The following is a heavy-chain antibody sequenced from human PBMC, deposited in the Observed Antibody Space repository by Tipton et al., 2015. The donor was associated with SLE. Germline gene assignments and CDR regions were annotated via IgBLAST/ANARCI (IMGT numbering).Heavy chain of an antibody. CDR1: GGSIRSNAYY. J-gene: IGHJ3*02. Sequence: GLVKPSETLSLTCSVSGGSIRSNAYYWAWIRQPPGKGLEWIGSIYNNGRTHYNTSLKSRVTMSIDTSKSQFSLNLTSVTGADTAVYYCARRIWFGGGPFDKWGPGTMVTVSS. D-gene: IGHD3-10*01. V-gene: IGHV4-39*01. CDR3: ARRIWFGGGPFDK. CDR2: IYNNGRT.